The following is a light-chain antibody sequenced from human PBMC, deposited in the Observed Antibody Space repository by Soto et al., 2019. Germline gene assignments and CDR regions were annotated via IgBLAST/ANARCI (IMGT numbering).Light chain of an antibody. J-gene: IGKJ2*02. CDR3: QQYYSPPRCT. CDR2: WAS. Sequence: DIMMTQSPDSLAVSLGERATINCKSSQSVLYSSNNKNLIAWYQQKKGQPPRLLIYWASTRESGVPDRFSGSGSGKDFTLTISSLQAEDVAVYYCQQYYSPPRCTFGQGTKLEI. V-gene: IGKV4-1*01. CDR1: QSVLYSSNNKNL.